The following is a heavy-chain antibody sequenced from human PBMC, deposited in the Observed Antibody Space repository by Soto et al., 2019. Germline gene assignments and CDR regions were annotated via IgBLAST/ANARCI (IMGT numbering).Heavy chain of an antibody. CDR3: TRLPYTDSSSNWFDP. Sequence: GGSLRLSCTASGFTFGDYAMSWFRQAPGKGPEWVGFIRSKPYGGTIHYAASVQGRFTISRDDSKSIAYLQMNGLKTEDTAVYYCTRLPYTDSSSNWFDPWGQGTLVTVSS. D-gene: IGHD6-6*01. V-gene: IGHV3-49*03. CDR2: IRSKPYGGTI. J-gene: IGHJ5*02. CDR1: GFTFGDYA.